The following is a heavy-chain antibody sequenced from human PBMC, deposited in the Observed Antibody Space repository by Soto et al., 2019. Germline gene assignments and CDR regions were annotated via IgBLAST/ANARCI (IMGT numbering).Heavy chain of an antibody. CDR3: AIDLTTHDY. CDR1: GFTFSAHA. Sequence: EVQLLESGGVLVQPGGSLRLSCVGSGFTFSAHAITWVRQAPGKGLEWVSTLGTIGAFYADPVKGLFTLSRDNSKKAVNLQMHSLRAEDTAIYYCAIDLTTHDYRGQAPVVTVA. V-gene: IGHV3-23*01. CDR2: LGTIGA. J-gene: IGHJ4*02.